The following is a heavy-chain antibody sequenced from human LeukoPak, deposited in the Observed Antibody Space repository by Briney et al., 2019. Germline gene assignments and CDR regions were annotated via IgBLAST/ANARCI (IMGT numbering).Heavy chain of an antibody. J-gene: IGHJ4*02. CDR2: INPNSGGT. CDR3: ARDRRGITMVDY. V-gene: IGHV1-2*02. CDR1: GYTFTGYY. Sequence: ASVKVSCKASGYTFTGYYMHWVRQAPGQGLEWMGWINPNSGGTNYAQKFQGRVTMTRDTLISTAYMELSRLRSDDTAVYYCARDRRGITMVDYWGQGTLVTVSS. D-gene: IGHD3-10*01.